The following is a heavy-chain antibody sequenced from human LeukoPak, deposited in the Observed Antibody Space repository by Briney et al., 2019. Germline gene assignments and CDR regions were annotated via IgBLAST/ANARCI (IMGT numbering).Heavy chain of an antibody. V-gene: IGHV4-34*01. J-gene: IGHJ6*03. CDR2: INHSGST. Sequence: SETLSLTCAVYGGSFSGYYWSWIRQPPGKGLEWIGEINHSGSTNYNPSLKSRVTISVDTSKNQFSLKLSSVTAADTAVYYCARVRDYYDSSGYYSPYYYYMDVWGKGTTVSISS. D-gene: IGHD3-22*01. CDR3: ARVRDYYDSSGYYSPYYYYMDV. CDR1: GGSFSGYY.